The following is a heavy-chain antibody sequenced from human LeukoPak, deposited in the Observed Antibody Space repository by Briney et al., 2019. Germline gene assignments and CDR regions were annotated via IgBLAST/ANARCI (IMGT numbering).Heavy chain of an antibody. Sequence: KPAETLSLTCTVSGGSISSYYWSWIRQPPGKGLEWIGYIYYSGSTNYNPSLKSRVTISLDTSKNQFSLKLSSVTAADTAVYYCARSYYDFWSGYYNLFDYWGQGTLVTVSS. V-gene: IGHV4-59*01. CDR3: ARSYYDFWSGYYNLFDY. D-gene: IGHD3-3*01. CDR2: IYYSGST. CDR1: GGSISSYY. J-gene: IGHJ4*02.